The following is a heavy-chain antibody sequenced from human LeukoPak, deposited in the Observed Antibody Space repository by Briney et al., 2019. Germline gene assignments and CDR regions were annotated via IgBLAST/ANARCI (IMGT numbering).Heavy chain of an antibody. D-gene: IGHD2-2*01. CDR1: GGSFSAYY. CDR3: AREVVAARGSFDF. CDR2: INHRGST. J-gene: IGHJ4*02. Sequence: PSETLSLTCAVYGGSFSAYYWSWIRQSPGKGLEWIGEINHRGSTNYNPSLKSRVTISVDTSRNQFFLKLSSVTAADTAVYYCAREVVAARGSFDFWGQGTLVTVSS. V-gene: IGHV4-34*01.